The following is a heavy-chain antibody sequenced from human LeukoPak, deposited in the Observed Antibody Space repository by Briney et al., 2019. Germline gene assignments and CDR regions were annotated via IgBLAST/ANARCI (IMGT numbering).Heavy chain of an antibody. CDR1: GFTFSSYA. CDR2: ISYDGSNK. V-gene: IGHV3-30*04. J-gene: IGHJ3*02. D-gene: IGHD6-19*01. CDR3: ARGEIGIAVAAPRGAFDI. Sequence: GGSLRLSCAASGFTFSSYAMHWVRQAPGKGLEWVAVISYDGSNKYYADSVKGRFTISRDNAKNSLYLQMNSLRAEDTAVYYCARGEIGIAVAAPRGAFDIWGQGTMVTVSS.